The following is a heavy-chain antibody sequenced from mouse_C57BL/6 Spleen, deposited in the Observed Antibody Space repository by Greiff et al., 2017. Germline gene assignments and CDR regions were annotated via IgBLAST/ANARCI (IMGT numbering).Heavy chain of an antibody. CDR2: IYPGDGDT. CDR3: ARVVYDGYPDAMDY. V-gene: IGHV1-82*01. D-gene: IGHD2-3*01. Sequence: VQLVESGPELVKPGASVKISCKASGYAFSSSWMNWVKQRPGKGLEWIGRIYPGDGDTNYNGKFKGKATLTADKSSSTAYMQLSSLTSEDSAVYVCARVVYDGYPDAMDYWGQGTSVTVSS. J-gene: IGHJ4*01. CDR1: GYAFSSSW.